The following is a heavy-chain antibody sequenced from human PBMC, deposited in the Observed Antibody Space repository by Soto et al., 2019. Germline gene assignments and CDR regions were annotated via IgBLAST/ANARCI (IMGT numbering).Heavy chain of an antibody. Sequence: QVQLVQSGAEVKKPGASVEVSCKASGYTFTSYGISWVRQAPGQGLEWMGWINAYNGNTNYAQKLQGRATTTTDTYTSTAYMELRSLRSDDTAVYYCARDYPRGGYNHYWGQGTLVTVSS. CDR2: INAYNGNT. CDR3: ARDYPRGGYNHY. D-gene: IGHD5-12*01. J-gene: IGHJ4*02. V-gene: IGHV1-18*01. CDR1: GYTFTSYG.